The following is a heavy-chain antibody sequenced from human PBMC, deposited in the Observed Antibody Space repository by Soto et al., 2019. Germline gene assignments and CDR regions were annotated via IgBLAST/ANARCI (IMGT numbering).Heavy chain of an antibody. V-gene: IGHV1-69*01. J-gene: IGHJ4*02. CDR2: VIPILGTT. CDR3: AGLGHPGH. Sequence: QVQLVQSGAEVKKPGSSVKVSCTASGGSLRNSVISWVRQAPAQRLEWMGGVIPILGTTNYAQKFPGRVTLTVDEATGIGYMDLYSLSSDDTAVHFWAGLGHPGHWGPGTLVIVAS. CDR1: GGSLRNSV.